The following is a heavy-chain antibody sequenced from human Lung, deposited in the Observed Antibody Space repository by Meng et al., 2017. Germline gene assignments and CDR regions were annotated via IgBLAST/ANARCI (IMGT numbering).Heavy chain of an antibody. D-gene: IGHD6-19*01. J-gene: IGHJ4*02. Sequence: SETLSLTCALYGGSFTSYYWSWIRQPPGKGLEWNGEINHSGSTNYNPSLKSRVTISVDTSKNQFSLKLSSVTAADTAVYYCATKGRIAVAGIPDYWGQGTLVTVSS. CDR3: ATKGRIAVAGIPDY. CDR1: GGSFTSYY. V-gene: IGHV4-34*01. CDR2: INHSGST.